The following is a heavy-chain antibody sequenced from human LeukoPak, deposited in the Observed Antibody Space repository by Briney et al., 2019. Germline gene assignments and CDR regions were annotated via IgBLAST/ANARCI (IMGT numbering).Heavy chain of an antibody. D-gene: IGHD5-18*01. CDR1: GFTFSSYA. CDR2: ISYDGSNK. J-gene: IGHJ3*02. Sequence: PGGSLRLSCAASGFTFSSYAMHWVRRAPGKGLEWVAVISYDGSNKYYADSVKGRFTISRDNSKNTLYLQMNSLRAEDTAVYYCARDHRRSTVDTAMASAFGIWGQGTMVTVSS. V-gene: IGHV3-30-3*01. CDR3: ARDHRRSTVDTAMASAFGI.